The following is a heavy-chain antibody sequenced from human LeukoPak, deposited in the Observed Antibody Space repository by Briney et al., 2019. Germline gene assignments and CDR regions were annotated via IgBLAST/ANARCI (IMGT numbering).Heavy chain of an antibody. J-gene: IGHJ5*02. D-gene: IGHD5-12*01. CDR2: IGTDGSSE. Sequence: GGSLRLSCAASRFIFSNYYMSWIRQTPGKGLEWIANIGTDGSSENYADSAKGRFTVSRDNARNSLFLQMSSLRVEDTAVYFCARAGTYSGYKVFDTWGQGTLVTVAS. CDR3: ARAGTYSGYKVFDT. V-gene: IGHV3-11*01. CDR1: RFIFSNYY.